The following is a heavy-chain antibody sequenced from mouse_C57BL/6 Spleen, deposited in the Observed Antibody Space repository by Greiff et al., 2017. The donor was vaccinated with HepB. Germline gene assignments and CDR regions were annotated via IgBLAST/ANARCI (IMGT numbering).Heavy chain of an antibody. CDR3: ARGDGNWYFDV. V-gene: IGHV1-69*01. CDR1: GYTFTSYW. J-gene: IGHJ1*03. CDR2: IDPSDSYT. Sequence: QVQLQQPGAELVMPGASAKLSCKASGYTFTSYWMHWVKQRPGQSLEWIGEIDPSDSYTNYNQKFKGKSTLTVDKSSSTAYMQLSSLTSEDSAVYYCARGDGNWYFDVWGTGTTVTVSS. D-gene: IGHD2-1*01.